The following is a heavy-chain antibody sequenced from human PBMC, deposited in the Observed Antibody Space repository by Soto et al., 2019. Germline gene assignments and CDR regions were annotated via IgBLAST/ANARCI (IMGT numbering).Heavy chain of an antibody. V-gene: IGHV5-51*01. CDR3: ARRLYDTSGYRYFDY. D-gene: IGHD3-22*01. CDR1: GYSFSAYW. J-gene: IGHJ4*02. CDR2: IFPGDSKT. Sequence: DVQLVQSGAEVKKPGESLKISCKTSGYSFSAYWIGWVRQMPWKGLEWMGIIFPGDSKTRYSPTFQGQVTISADKSINTAYLQWSSLKASDTAIYYCARRLYDTSGYRYFDYWGQGTLVTVSS.